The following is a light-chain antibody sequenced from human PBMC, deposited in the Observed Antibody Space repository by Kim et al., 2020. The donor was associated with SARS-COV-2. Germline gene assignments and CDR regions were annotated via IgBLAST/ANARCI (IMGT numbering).Light chain of an antibody. J-gene: IGKJ2*01. CDR3: QQRSGT. CDR1: QSVSTY. V-gene: IGKV3-11*01. Sequence: EIVLTQSPATLSLSPGERATLSCRASQSVSTYLAWYQQKPGQAPRLLIYDASNRATGIPARFSGSGSWTDFTLTISSLEPEDFAVYFCQQRSGTFGQGTKLEI. CDR2: DAS.